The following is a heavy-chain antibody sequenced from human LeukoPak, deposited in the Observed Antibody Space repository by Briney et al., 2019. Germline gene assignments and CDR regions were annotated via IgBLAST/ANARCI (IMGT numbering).Heavy chain of an antibody. CDR1: GFTFSTYG. D-gene: IGHD6-19*01. Sequence: QPGGSLRLSCAASGFTFSTYGMHWVRQAPGKGLEWVAVIWYDGRNKYYADSVKGRFIISRDNSKNTLFLQMNSLRAEDTAVYYCARDRVEYSTGWYMSSWGQGTLVTVSS. J-gene: IGHJ5*02. V-gene: IGHV3-33*01. CDR2: IWYDGRNK. CDR3: ARDRVEYSTGWYMSS.